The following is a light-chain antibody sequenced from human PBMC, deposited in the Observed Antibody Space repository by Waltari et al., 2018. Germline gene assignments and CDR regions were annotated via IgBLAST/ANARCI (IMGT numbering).Light chain of an antibody. CDR3: LQYDSHPWT. V-gene: IGKV1-17*01. CDR2: GAS. Sequence: DIQMTQSPSSLSASAGHRVTITCRASQGINTFLNWYQQKPGKPPKRLIYGASTLESGVPTRFSGSGSGTDFTLTINSLQPEDFASYYCLQYDSHPWTFGQGTKVEIK. CDR1: QGINTF. J-gene: IGKJ1*01.